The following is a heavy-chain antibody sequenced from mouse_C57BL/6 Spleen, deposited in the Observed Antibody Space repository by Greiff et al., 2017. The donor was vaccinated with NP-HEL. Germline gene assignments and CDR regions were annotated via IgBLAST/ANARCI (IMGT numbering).Heavy chain of an antibody. CDR1: GYSITSGYY. CDR2: ISYDGSN. J-gene: IGHJ3*01. D-gene: IGHD2-3*01. V-gene: IGHV3-6*01. Sequence: EVQLQQSGPGLVKPSQSLSLTCSVTGYSITSGYYWNWIRQFPGNKLEWIGYISYDGSNNYNPSLKNRISITRDTSKNQFFLKLNSVTTEDTATYYCARGDDGYYLFAYWGQGTLVTVSA. CDR3: ARGDDGYYLFAY.